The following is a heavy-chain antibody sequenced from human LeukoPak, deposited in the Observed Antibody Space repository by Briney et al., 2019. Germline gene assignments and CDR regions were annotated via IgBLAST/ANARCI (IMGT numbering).Heavy chain of an antibody. D-gene: IGHD5-12*01. CDR2: IYHSGST. CDR3: ARYAASGHDYYYYYYYMDV. J-gene: IGHJ6*03. Sequence: SETLSLTCAVSGGSISSSNWWSWVRQPPGKGLEWIGEIYHSGSTNYNPSLKSRVTISVDKSKNQFSLKLSSVTAADTAVYYCARYAASGHDYYYYYYYMDVWGKGTTVTVSS. V-gene: IGHV4-4*02. CDR1: GGSISSSNW.